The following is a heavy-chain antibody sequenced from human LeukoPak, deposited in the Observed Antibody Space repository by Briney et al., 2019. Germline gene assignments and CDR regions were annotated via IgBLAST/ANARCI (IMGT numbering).Heavy chain of an antibody. CDR1: GGSISSTSYY. CDR3: ANYDGAPRS. D-gene: IGHD3-16*01. CDR2: IYYSGST. Sequence: PSETLSLTCTVSGGSISSTSYYWGWIRQPPGKGLEWIGYIYYSGSTYYNPSLKSRVTISIDTSKNQFSLKLTSVTAADTAVYYCANYDGAPRSWGQGTLVTVSS. V-gene: IGHV4-61*05. J-gene: IGHJ5*02.